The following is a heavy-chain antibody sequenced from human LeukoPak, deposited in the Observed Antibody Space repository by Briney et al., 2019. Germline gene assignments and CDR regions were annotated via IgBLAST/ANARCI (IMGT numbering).Heavy chain of an antibody. CDR3: ARVTVVVPAANAFDI. CDR2: IYYSGST. V-gene: IGHV4-61*08. D-gene: IGHD2-2*01. CDR1: GFSISSGGYY. J-gene: IGHJ3*02. Sequence: SETLSLTCTVSGFSISSGGYYWSWIRQPPGEGLEWIGYIYYSGSTNYNPSLKSRVTISVDTSKNQFSLKLSSVTAADTAVYYCARVTVVVPAANAFDIWGQGTMVTVSS.